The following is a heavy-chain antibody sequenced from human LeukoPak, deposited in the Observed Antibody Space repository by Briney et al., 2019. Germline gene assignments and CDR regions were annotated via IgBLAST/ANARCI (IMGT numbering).Heavy chain of an antibody. CDR2: IYHSGST. CDR1: GSSTTRGSA. D-gene: IGHD3-10*01. CDR3: ASRFVSTMVRGVIRDY. V-gene: IGHV4-38-2*01. J-gene: IGHJ4*02. Sequence: SETRSPTCLVPGSSTTRGSAGSGIRRPPGKGRGGIGGIYHSGSTYYNPSLKSRVTISVDTSKNQFSLKLSSVTAADTAVYYCASRFVSTMVRGVIRDYWGQGTLVTVSS.